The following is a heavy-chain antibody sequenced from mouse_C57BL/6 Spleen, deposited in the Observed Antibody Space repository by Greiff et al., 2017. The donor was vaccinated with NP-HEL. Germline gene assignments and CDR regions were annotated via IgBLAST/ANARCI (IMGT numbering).Heavy chain of an antibody. J-gene: IGHJ4*01. CDR1: GYAFSSSW. CDR2: IYPGDGDT. V-gene: IGHV1-82*01. Sequence: VQLQQSGPELVKPGASVKISCKASGYAFSSSWMNWVKQRPGKGLEWIGRIYPGDGDTNYNGKFKGKATLTADKSSSTAYMQLSSLTSEDSAVYFCARRSNWGAMDYWGQGTSVTVSS. D-gene: IGHD4-1*01. CDR3: ARRSNWGAMDY.